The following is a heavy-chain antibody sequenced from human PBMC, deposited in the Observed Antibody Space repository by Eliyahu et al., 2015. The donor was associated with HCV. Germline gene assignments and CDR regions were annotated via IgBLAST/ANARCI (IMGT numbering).Heavy chain of an antibody. CDR1: GYXFTNYG. CDR2: ISTYNGNT. V-gene: IGHV1-18*04. J-gene: IGHJ4*02. CDR3: ARDVWGGYSYGTVPHPFDY. D-gene: IGHD5-18*01. Sequence: QVHLVQSGAEVKKPGASVXVSCKASGYXFTNYGISWIRQAPGQGLEWMGWISTYNGNTIYAQKFPGRVTMTTDTSTSTAYLDLNRLRSDDTAVYYCARDVWGGYSYGTVPHPFDYWGQGTLVTVSS.